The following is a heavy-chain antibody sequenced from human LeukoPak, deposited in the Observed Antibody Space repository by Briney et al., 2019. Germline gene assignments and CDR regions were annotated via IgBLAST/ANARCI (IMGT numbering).Heavy chain of an antibody. Sequence: PGRSLRLSCAASGFTFSSYGMHWVRQAPGKGLEWVAVISYDGSNKYYADAVKGRFTISRDNSRNAVYLQLNHLRIEDTAVYHCVRPRGICCNDTACLLDSLGDVWGRGTTVTVSS. D-gene: IGHD5-18*01. V-gene: IGHV3-30*03. J-gene: IGHJ6*04. CDR2: ISYDGSNK. CDR1: GFTFSSYG. CDR3: VRPRGICCNDTACLLDSLGDV.